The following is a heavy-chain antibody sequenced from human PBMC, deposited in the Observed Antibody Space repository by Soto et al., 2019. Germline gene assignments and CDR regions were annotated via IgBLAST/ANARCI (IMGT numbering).Heavy chain of an antibody. V-gene: IGHV1-69*13. D-gene: IGHD3-22*01. Sequence: ASVKVSCKASGGTFSSYAIGWVRQAPGQGLEWMGGIIPIFGTANYAQKFQGRVTITADESTSTAYMELSSLRSEDTAVYYCARGRPYYDSSGYLDYWGQGTLVTVSS. CDR3: ARGRPYYDSSGYLDY. J-gene: IGHJ4*02. CDR1: GGTFSSYA. CDR2: IIPIFGTA.